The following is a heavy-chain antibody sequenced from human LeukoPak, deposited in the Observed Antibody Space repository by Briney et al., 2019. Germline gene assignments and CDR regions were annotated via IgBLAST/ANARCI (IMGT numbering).Heavy chain of an antibody. CDR2: IYHSGST. V-gene: IGHV4-38-2*01. CDR3: ARHDYGDYAGFDI. J-gene: IGHJ3*02. D-gene: IGHD4-17*01. Sequence: SETLSLTCAVSGYSISSGYYWGWIRQPPGKGLEWIGSIYHSGSTYYNPSLKSRVTISVDTSKNQFSLKLSSVTAADTAVYYCARHDYGDYAGFDIWGQGTMVTASS. CDR1: GYSISSGYY.